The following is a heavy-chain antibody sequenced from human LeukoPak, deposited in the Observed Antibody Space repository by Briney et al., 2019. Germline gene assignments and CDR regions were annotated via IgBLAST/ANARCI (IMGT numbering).Heavy chain of an antibody. CDR2: ISYDGSNK. V-gene: IGHV3-30*18. CDR1: GFTFSSYG. Sequence: PGGSLRLSCAASGFTFSSYGMHWVRQAPGKGLEWVAVISYDGSNKYYADSVKGRFTISRDNSENTLYLQMNSLRAEDTAVYYCAKDYQDYYDSSGYYYDYWGQGTLVTVSS. J-gene: IGHJ4*02. D-gene: IGHD3-22*01. CDR3: AKDYQDYYDSSGYYYDY.